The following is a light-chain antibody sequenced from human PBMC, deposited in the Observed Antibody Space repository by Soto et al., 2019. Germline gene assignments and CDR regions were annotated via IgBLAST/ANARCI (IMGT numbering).Light chain of an antibody. CDR2: EGS. V-gene: IGLV2-23*01. CDR1: SSGVENYNL. CDR3: SSYAGAVV. Sequence: QSALTQPASVSGSPGQSITLSCTRTSSGVENYNLVSWYQHHPGKAPKPMIYEGSQRPSGVSDRFSGSKSGNTASLTISGLQAEDEADYYCSSYAGAVVFGGGTKLTVL. J-gene: IGLJ2*01.